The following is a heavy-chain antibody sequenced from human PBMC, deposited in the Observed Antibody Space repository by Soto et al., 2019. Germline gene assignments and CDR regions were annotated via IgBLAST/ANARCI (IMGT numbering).Heavy chain of an antibody. CDR2: INPSGGST. CDR3: ARGGGVGGPFSHYMDV. V-gene: IGHV1-46*03. D-gene: IGHD3-10*01. J-gene: IGHJ6*03. Sequence: GASVKVSCKASGYTFTSYYMHWVRQAPGQGLEWMGIINPSGGSTSYAQKFQGRVTMTRDTSTSTVYMELSSLRSEDTAVYYCARGGGVGGPFSHYMDVWGKGTTVTVSS. CDR1: GYTFTSYY.